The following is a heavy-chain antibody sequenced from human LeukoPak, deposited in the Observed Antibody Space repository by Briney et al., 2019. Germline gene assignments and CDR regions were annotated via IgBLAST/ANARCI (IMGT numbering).Heavy chain of an antibody. CDR3: AKDLGWCSGGSCHRRGVFDY. Sequence: GGSLRLSCAASGFTFSSYAMSWVRQAPGKGLEWVSAISGSGGSTYYADSVKGRFTISRDNSKNTLYLQMNSLRAEDTAVYYCAKDLGWCSGGSCHRRGVFDYWGQGTLVTVSS. V-gene: IGHV3-23*01. CDR2: ISGSGGST. CDR1: GFTFSSYA. D-gene: IGHD2-15*01. J-gene: IGHJ4*02.